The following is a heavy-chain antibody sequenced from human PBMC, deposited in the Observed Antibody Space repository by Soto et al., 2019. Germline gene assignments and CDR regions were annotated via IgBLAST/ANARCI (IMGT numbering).Heavy chain of an antibody. CDR2: MNPNSGNT. J-gene: IGHJ3*02. D-gene: IGHD6-19*01. CDR3: ARFELAVAAAFDI. Sequence: GASVKVSCKASGYTFTSYDINWVRQATGQGLEWMGWMNPNSGNTGYAQKFQGRVTMTRNTSISTAYMELSSLRSEDTAVYYCARFELAVAAAFDIWGQGTMVTVSS. CDR1: GYTFTSYD. V-gene: IGHV1-8*01.